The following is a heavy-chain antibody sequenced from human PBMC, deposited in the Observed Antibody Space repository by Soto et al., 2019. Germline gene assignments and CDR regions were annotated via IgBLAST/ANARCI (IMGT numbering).Heavy chain of an antibody. CDR2: ILPVFGTA. D-gene: IGHD4-17*01. J-gene: IGHJ3*02. CDR1: GGTFSTSS. CDR3: ARGHEYGGNSDACDI. Sequence: QVHLVQSGAEVKKPGSSVKVSCKASGGTFSTSSINWLRQAPGQRPEWMGNILPVFGTADYAQQIRDRVTITADKSTNTAYMELRSLFSEDAAVYYCARGHEYGGNSDACDIWGQGTVVTVSS. V-gene: IGHV1-69*14.